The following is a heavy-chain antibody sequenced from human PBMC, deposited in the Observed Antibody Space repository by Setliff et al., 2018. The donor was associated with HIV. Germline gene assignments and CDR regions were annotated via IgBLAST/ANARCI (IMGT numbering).Heavy chain of an antibody. V-gene: IGHV4-4*08. J-gene: IGHJ3*02. Sequence: PSETLSLTCTVSGGPMSGYYWSWLRQSPVKGLEWIGHIYSSGTTNYNPSFKSRVSISLDTSRSQFSLMLSSVTAADTAIYYCAKYWRASGTYVFDIWGLGTMVTVSS. D-gene: IGHD2-15*01. CDR2: IYSSGTT. CDR3: AKYWRASGTYVFDI. CDR1: GGPMSGYY.